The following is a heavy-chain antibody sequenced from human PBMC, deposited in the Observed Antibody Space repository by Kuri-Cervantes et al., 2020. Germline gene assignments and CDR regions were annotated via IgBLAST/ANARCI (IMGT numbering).Heavy chain of an antibody. CDR1: GYTFTSYY. J-gene: IGHJ5*02. D-gene: IGHD6-19*01. V-gene: IGHV1-46*01. CDR3: ARGSSIAVAGTNVRLRWFDP. CDR2: INPSGGST. Sequence: ASVKVSCKASGYTFTSYYMHWVRQAPGQGLEWMGIINPSGGSTSYAQKFQGRVTITTDESTSTAYMELSSLRSEDAAVYYCARGSSIAVAGTNVRLRWFDPWGQGTLVTVSS.